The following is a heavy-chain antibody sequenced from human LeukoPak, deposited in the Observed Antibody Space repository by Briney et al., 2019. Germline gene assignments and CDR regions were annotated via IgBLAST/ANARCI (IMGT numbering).Heavy chain of an antibody. Sequence: SETLSLTCAVYGGSFSGYYWSWIRQPPGEGLEWIGEINHSGSTNYNPSLKSRVTISVDTSKNQFSLKLSSVTAADTAVYYCARGELDCGGDCYSAAPDYWGQGTLVTVSS. CDR1: GGSFSGYY. CDR3: ARGELDCGGDCYSAAPDY. D-gene: IGHD2-21*02. V-gene: IGHV4-34*01. J-gene: IGHJ4*02. CDR2: INHSGST.